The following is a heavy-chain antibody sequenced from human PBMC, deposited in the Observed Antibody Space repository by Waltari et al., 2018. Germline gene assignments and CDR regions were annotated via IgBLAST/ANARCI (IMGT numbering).Heavy chain of an antibody. J-gene: IGHJ6*03. Sequence: QVQLQQWGAGLLKPSETLSLTCVVSGGSFSGYYWSWIRQPPGKGLAWIGEINHSGRPNYNPSLKSRVTISIDTSKIQCSLKLRSVTVADTAVYYCARANTIFGVIRTWYYMDVWGKGTPVTVSS. CDR1: GGSFSGYY. CDR2: INHSGRP. CDR3: ARANTIFGVIRTWYYMDV. D-gene: IGHD3-3*01. V-gene: IGHV4-34*01.